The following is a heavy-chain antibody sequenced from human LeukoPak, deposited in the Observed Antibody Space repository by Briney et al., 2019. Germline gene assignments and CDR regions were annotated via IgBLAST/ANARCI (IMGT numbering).Heavy chain of an antibody. V-gene: IGHV1-2*02. D-gene: IGHD3-3*01. Sequence: GASVKVSCKASGYTFTGYYMHWVRQAPGQGLEWMGWINPNSGGTNYAQKFRGRVTMTRDTSISTAYMELSRLRSDDTAVYYCARARYEGYDFWSGPDYWGQGTLVTVSS. CDR3: ARARYEGYDFWSGPDY. J-gene: IGHJ4*02. CDR2: INPNSGGT. CDR1: GYTFTGYY.